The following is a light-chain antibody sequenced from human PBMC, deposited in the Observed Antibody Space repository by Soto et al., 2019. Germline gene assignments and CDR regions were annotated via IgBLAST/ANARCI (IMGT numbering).Light chain of an antibody. CDR1: RSVSSNY. CDR2: AVS. V-gene: IGKV3-20*01. Sequence: VLTQSPGTLSLSPGEIATLYFRASRSVSSNYLVWYQQKPGQAPRLLIYAVSTRATGIPDRFSGSGSGTDFTLTISRLEPEDSALYFCQQYRPSPAISFGQGTRLEIK. J-gene: IGKJ5*01. CDR3: QQYRPSPAIS.